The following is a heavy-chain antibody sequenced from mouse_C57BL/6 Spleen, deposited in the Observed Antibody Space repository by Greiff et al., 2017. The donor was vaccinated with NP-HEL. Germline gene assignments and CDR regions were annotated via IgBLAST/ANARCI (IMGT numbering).Heavy chain of an antibody. Sequence: VQLQQSGAELVRPGSSVKLSCKASGYTFTSYWVHWVKQRPIQGLEWIGNIDPSDSETHYNQKFKDKATLTVDKSSSTAYMQLSSLTSEDAAVYYCARKPLPSITTLVDGYFDVWGTGTTVTVSS. CDR1: GYTFTSYW. CDR2: IDPSDSET. V-gene: IGHV1-52*01. CDR3: ARKPLPSITTLVDGYFDV. J-gene: IGHJ1*03. D-gene: IGHD1-1*01.